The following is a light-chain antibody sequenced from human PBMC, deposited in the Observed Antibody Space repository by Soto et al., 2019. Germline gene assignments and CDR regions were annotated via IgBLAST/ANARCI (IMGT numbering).Light chain of an antibody. CDR2: GAS. Sequence: ETVMTQSPATLSVSPGERATLSCRASQSVSSDLAWYQQRPGQAPRVLIYGASTGATGFPARFSGSGSGTEFTLTISSLQSEDFAIYYCQQYNNWPRTFGQGTKVDIK. J-gene: IGKJ1*01. V-gene: IGKV3-15*01. CDR1: QSVSSD. CDR3: QQYNNWPRT.